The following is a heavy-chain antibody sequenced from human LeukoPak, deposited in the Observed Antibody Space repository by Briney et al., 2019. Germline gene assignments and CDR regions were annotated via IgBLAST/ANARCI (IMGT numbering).Heavy chain of an antibody. CDR1: GGSISSGGYY. CDR2: IYYSGST. Sequence: SETLSLTCTVSGGSISSGGYYWSWIRQHPGKGLEWIGYIYYSGSTYYNPSLKSRVTISVDTSKNQFSLKLSSVTAADTAVYYCARDSRFGYYGSGSPPRFDPWGQGTLVTVSS. J-gene: IGHJ5*02. CDR3: ARDSRFGYYGSGSPPRFDP. D-gene: IGHD3-10*01. V-gene: IGHV4-31*03.